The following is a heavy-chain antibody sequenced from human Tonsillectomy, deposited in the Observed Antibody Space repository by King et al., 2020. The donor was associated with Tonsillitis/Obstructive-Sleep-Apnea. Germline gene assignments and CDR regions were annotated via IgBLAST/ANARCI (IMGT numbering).Heavy chain of an antibody. D-gene: IGHD5-18*01. Sequence: VQLQESGPGLVKPSETLSLTCTFSGGSISSYYWSWIRQPPGKGLEWIVYIYYSGGTNYNPSLKSRVTISVDTSKNQFSLKLSSVTAADTAVYYCASSGYSYGYGYWGQGTLVTVSS. CDR1: GGSISSYY. V-gene: IGHV4-59*01. CDR2: IYYSGGT. CDR3: ASSGYSYGYGY. J-gene: IGHJ4*02.